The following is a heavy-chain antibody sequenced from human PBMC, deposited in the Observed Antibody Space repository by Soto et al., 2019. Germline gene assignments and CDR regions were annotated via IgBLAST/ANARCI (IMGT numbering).Heavy chain of an antibody. CDR1: GFTFSIHE. J-gene: IGHJ4*02. V-gene: IGHV3-48*03. D-gene: IGHD6-19*01. CDR2: ISSIGVAT. CDR3: AREGRVGGIDY. Sequence: EVQLVESGGGLVQPGGSLRLSCAASGFTFSIHEMNWVRQAPGKGLEWVSYISSIGVATYYADSVKGRFTISRDNAKNSLYLQMNSLRAEDTAVDDCAREGRVGGIDYWGQGTPVTVSS.